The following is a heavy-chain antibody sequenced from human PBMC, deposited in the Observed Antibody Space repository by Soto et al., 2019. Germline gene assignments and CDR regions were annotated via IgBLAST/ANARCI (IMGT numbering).Heavy chain of an antibody. D-gene: IGHD2-2*01. Sequence: QVQLVESGGGVVQPGRSLRLSCAASGFAFSICGMHWVRQAPGKGLEWMAFISHDGKRKYYADSVKDRFTISRDNSKNTLYLQMDSLRAEDTAEYFCVGDGGGQLAGDAFDIWGQGTMVTVSS. CDR1: GFAFSICG. J-gene: IGHJ3*02. V-gene: IGHV3-30*04. CDR2: ISHDGKRK. CDR3: VGDGGGQLAGDAFDI.